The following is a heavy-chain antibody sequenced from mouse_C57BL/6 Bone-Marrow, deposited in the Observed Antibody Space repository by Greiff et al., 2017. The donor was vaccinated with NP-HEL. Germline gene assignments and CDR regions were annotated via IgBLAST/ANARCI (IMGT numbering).Heavy chain of an antibody. Sequence: EVKLVESGGGLVQPGGSLKLSCAASGFTFSDYYMYWVRQTPEQRLEWVADISNSGGSTYYQEKLKGRATMSADNSNSTLYLEMRRLTSEDTAMYFCARQNYCSSNYDMDYWGTVTSVTVSS. J-gene: IGHJ4*01. CDR2: ISNSGGST. CDR1: GFTFSDYY. CDR3: ARQNYCSSNYDMDY. V-gene: IGHV5-12*01. D-gene: IGHD1-1*01.